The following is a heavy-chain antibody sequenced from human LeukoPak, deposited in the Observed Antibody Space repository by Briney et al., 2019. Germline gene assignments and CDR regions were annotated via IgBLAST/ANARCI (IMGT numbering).Heavy chain of an antibody. CDR3: AKDQGAATGKRGVDC. CDR1: GFTSSNYA. J-gene: IGHJ4*02. V-gene: IGHV3-23*01. CDR2: VSAGGSSR. D-gene: IGHD6-13*01. Sequence: GGSLRLSCAASGFTSSNYAMSWVRQAPGKGLEWVSAVSAGGSSRYYVDSVKGRFTISRDNSKNTLFLQMNSLRAEDTALYYCAKDQGAATGKRGVDCWGQGTLVTVSS.